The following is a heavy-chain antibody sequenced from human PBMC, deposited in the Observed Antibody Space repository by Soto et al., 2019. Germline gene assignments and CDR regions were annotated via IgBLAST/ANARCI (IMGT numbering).Heavy chain of an antibody. CDR1: GFTFSSYG. J-gene: IGHJ4*02. Sequence: GGSLRLSCTASGFTFSSYGMTWVRQAPGKGLEWVSGISGSGGSTYYADSAKGRFTISRDNSRSTVYLQMNSLRAEDTAVYYCAKDLRSEQFPFDYWGQGTLVTVSS. V-gene: IGHV3-23*01. CDR2: ISGSGGST. CDR3: AKDLRSEQFPFDY. D-gene: IGHD1-26*01.